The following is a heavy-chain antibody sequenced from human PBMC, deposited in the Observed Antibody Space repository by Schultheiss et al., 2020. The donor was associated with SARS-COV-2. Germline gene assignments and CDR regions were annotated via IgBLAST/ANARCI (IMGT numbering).Heavy chain of an antibody. CDR2: INSDGSST. Sequence: GGSLRLSCAASGFTFDDYAMHWVRQARGKGLEWVSRINSDGSSTNYADSVKGRFTISRDNAKNSLYLQMNSLRAEDTAVYYCARAIHPYGMDVWGQGTTVTVSS. V-gene: IGHV3-74*01. J-gene: IGHJ6*02. CDR1: GFTFDDYA. CDR3: ARAIHPYGMDV. D-gene: IGHD2-21*01.